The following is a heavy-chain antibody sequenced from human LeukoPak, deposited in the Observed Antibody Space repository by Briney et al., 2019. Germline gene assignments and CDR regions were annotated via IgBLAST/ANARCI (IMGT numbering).Heavy chain of an antibody. Sequence: SETLSLTXTVSGGSISRYYWCWIRQPPGKGLEWLGYIYYSGSTNYNPSLKSRVTISVDTSKNQFSLKLSSVTAADTAVHYCAREDGYNLGYFDYWGQGTLVTVSS. J-gene: IGHJ4*02. CDR3: AREDGYNLGYFDY. D-gene: IGHD5-24*01. CDR2: IYYSGST. CDR1: GGSISRYY. V-gene: IGHV4-59*01.